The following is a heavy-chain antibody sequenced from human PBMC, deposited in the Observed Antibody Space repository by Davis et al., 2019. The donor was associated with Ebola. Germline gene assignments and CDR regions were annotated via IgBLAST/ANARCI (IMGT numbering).Heavy chain of an antibody. V-gene: IGHV6-1*01. D-gene: IGHD6-19*01. CDR3: ARGWLRTSFGY. CDR2: TYYYRSKWSN. J-gene: IGHJ4*02. Sequence: PSETLSLTCAISGDSVYGKNGAWNWIRQSPSRGLEWLGRTYYYRSKWSNDYAVSVKSRITITPDTSNNQFSLQLNSVIPEDTAVYYCARGWLRTSFGYWGQGTLVTVSS. CDR1: GDSVYGKNGA.